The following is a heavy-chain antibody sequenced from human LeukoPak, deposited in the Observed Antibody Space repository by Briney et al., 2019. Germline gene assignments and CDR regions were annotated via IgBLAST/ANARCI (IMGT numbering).Heavy chain of an antibody. Sequence: GGSLRLSCAASGFTFSTYAMSRVRQAPGKGLEWVSGIGGSGVSTYYADSVKGRFTISRDNSKNTLYLQMNSLRADDSAVYYCAKGRYQPLLYGNFDYWGQGTLVTVSS. D-gene: IGHD2-2*02. V-gene: IGHV3-23*01. J-gene: IGHJ4*02. CDR2: IGGSGVST. CDR1: GFTFSTYA. CDR3: AKGRYQPLLYGNFDY.